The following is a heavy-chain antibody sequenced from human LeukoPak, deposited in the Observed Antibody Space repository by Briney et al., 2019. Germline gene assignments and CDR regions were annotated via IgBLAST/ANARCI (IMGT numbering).Heavy chain of an antibody. D-gene: IGHD3-22*01. CDR2: ISAYNGNT. CDR1: GYTFTSYG. Sequence: GASVKVSCKASGYTFTSYGISWVRQAPGQGLEWMGWISAYNGNTNYAQKLQGRVTMTTGTSTNTAYMELRSLRSDDTAVYYCARDQYYYDSSGYLHHFYYYYGMDVWGQGTTVTVSS. V-gene: IGHV1-18*01. J-gene: IGHJ6*02. CDR3: ARDQYYYDSSGYLHHFYYYYGMDV.